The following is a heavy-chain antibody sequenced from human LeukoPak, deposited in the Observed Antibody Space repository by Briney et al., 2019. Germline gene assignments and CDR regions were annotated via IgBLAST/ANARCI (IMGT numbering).Heavy chain of an antibody. CDR1: GFTFSSYG. Sequence: GGSLRLSCAAPGFTFSSYGMHWARQAPGKGLEWVSTISGSGDRTLYADSVKGRFTISRDNFKNTLYLQMNSLRAKDTALYHCAKDPNGDYIGAFDMWGQGTMVTVSS. CDR3: AKDPNGDYIGAFDM. V-gene: IGHV3-23*01. CDR2: ISGSGDRT. J-gene: IGHJ3*02. D-gene: IGHD4-17*01.